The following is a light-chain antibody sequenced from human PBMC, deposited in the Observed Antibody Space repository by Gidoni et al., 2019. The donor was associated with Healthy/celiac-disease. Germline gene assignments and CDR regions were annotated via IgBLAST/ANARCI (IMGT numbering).Light chain of an antibody. CDR3: QQRYSTPYT. V-gene: IGKV1-39*01. J-gene: IGKJ2*01. CDR1: QSISSY. CDR2: AAA. Sequence: DIQMTQSPSSLSASVGDRVTITCRASQSISSYLNWYQQKPGKAPKLLIYAAARLKSGVPSRFSGSGSGTDFTLTISSLQPEDFATYYCQQRYSTPYTFXQXTKLEIK.